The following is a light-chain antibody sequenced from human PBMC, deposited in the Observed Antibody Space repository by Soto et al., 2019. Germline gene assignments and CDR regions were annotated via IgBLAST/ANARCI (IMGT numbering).Light chain of an antibody. V-gene: IGLV2-11*01. CDR2: DVS. CDR3: CSFAGSYTFWV. CDR1: SSDVGDYNY. Sequence: QSALTQPRSVSGSPGQSVTISCTGTSSDVGDYNYVSWYQQYPGKAPKLVMYDVSKRPSGVPDRISGSKSGNTATLTSSGLQAEDEADYYWCSFAGSYTFWVFGGGTKLTVL. J-gene: IGLJ3*02.